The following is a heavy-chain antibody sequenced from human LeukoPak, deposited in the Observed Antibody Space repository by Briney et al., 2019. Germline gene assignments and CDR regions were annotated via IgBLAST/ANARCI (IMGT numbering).Heavy chain of an antibody. V-gene: IGHV1-18*01. CDR1: GYTFTTYD. CDR2: ISAYNGNT. CDR3: ARSAVAGTLSAYYFHY. J-gene: IGHJ4*02. D-gene: IGHD6-19*01. Sequence: ASVKVSFKASGYTFTTYDISWVRQAPGQGVEWMGWISAYNGNTNYAQKLQGRVTMTTDTSTSTAYMELRSLRSDDTAVYYCARSAVAGTLSAYYFHYWGQGTLVTVSS.